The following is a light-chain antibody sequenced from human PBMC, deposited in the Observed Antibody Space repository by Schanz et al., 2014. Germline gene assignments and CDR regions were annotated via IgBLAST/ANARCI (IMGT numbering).Light chain of an antibody. J-gene: IGKJ1*01. Sequence: DIQMTQSPSTLSASVGDRVTITCRASHSISHYLAWYQQKPGKAPKLLIYDASSLESGVPSRFSGSGSRTEFALTISSLQPDDFATYYCQQYNSYSSWTFGQGTKVEIK. CDR2: DAS. CDR1: HSISHY. CDR3: QQYNSYSSWT. V-gene: IGKV1-5*01.